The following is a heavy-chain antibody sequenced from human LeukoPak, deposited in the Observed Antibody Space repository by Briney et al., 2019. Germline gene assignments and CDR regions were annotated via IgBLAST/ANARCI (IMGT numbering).Heavy chain of an antibody. CDR2: IYYSGST. CDR3: ARETVNYYDSSGYYRPYNWFDP. Sequence: KTSQTLSLTCTVSGGSISSYYWSWIRQPPGKGLEWIGYIYYSGSTNYNPSLKSRLTISVDTSKNQFSLKLSSVTAADTAVYYCARETVNYYDSSGYYRPYNWFDPWGQGTLVTVSS. V-gene: IGHV4-59*01. CDR1: GGSISSYY. J-gene: IGHJ5*02. D-gene: IGHD3-22*01.